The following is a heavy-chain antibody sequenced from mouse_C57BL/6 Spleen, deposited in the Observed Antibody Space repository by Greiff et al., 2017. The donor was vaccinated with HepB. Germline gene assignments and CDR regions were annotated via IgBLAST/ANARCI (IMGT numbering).Heavy chain of an antibody. D-gene: IGHD2-1*01. CDR3: ARGGKIYYGNWYFDV. V-gene: IGHV5-17*01. J-gene: IGHJ1*03. Sequence: EVHLVESGGGLVKPGGSLKLSCAASGFTFSDYGMHWVRQAPEKGLEWVAYISSGSSTIYYADTVKGRFTISRDNAKNTLFLQMTSLRSEDTAMYYCARGGKIYYGNWYFDVWGTGTTVTVSS. CDR2: ISSGSSTI. CDR1: GFTFSDYG.